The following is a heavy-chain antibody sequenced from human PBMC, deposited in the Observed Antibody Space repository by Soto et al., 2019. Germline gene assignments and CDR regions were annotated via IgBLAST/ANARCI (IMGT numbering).Heavy chain of an antibody. J-gene: IGHJ4*02. CDR1: GYTFTSYD. CDR3: ASAAVTGTAGLDF. D-gene: IGHD6-19*01. Sequence: ASVKVSCKASGYTFTSYDINWVRQATGQGLEWMGWMNPNSGNTGYAQRFQGRVTMTRNTSISTAYMELSSLRSEDTAVYYCASAAVTGTAGLDFWGQGTQVTVSS. V-gene: IGHV1-8*01. CDR2: MNPNSGNT.